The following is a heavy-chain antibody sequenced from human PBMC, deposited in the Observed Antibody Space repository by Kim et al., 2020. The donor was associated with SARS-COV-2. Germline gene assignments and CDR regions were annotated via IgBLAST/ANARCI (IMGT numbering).Heavy chain of an antibody. J-gene: IGHJ4*02. V-gene: IGHV1-46*01. D-gene: IGHD2-21*01. Sequence: KFQGRVTMTRDTSTSTVYMELSSLRSEDTAVYYCASYCGGDCYSGGGFGYWGQGTLVTVSS. CDR3: ASYCGGDCYSGGGFGY.